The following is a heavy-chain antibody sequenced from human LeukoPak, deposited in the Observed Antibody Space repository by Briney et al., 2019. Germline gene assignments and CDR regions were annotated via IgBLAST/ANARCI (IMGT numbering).Heavy chain of an antibody. J-gene: IGHJ4*02. Sequence: SVKVSCKASGGTFSSYAISWVRQAPGQGLEWMGRIIPIFGIANYAQKFQGRVTITADKSTSTAYMELSSLRSEDTAVYYCARGSAAAGTTDYWGQGTLVTVSS. CDR2: IIPIFGIA. CDR3: ARGSAAAGTTDY. V-gene: IGHV1-69*04. D-gene: IGHD6-13*01. CDR1: GGTFSSYA.